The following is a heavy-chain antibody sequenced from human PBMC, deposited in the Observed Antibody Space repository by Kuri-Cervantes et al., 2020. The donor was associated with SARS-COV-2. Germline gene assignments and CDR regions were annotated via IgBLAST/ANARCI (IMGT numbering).Heavy chain of an antibody. CDR3: ARSYYDFWSGTYYFDY. Sequence: GESLKISCAASGFTFDDYAMHWVRQAPGKGLEWVSLISGDGGSTYYADSVKGRFTISRDNAKNSLYLQMNSLRAKDTAVYYCARSYYDFWSGTYYFDYWGQGTLVTVSS. D-gene: IGHD3-3*01. J-gene: IGHJ4*02. CDR2: ISGDGGST. CDR1: GFTFDDYA. V-gene: IGHV3-43*02.